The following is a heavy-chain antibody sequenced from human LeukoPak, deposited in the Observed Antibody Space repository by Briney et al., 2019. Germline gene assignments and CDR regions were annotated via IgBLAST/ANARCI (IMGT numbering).Heavy chain of an antibody. CDR3: ATRESSMARSH. J-gene: IGHJ4*02. V-gene: IGHV3-7*01. CDR2: INEDGSVQ. Sequence: PGGSLRLSCAASGFIFRDYWMNWVRQVPGKGLQWVANINEDGSVQDYVASVRGRFFISRDNAKNSLYLQMNSLRVEDAAIYYCATRESSMARSHWGQGTLVTVSS. CDR1: GFIFRDYW. D-gene: IGHD3-10*01.